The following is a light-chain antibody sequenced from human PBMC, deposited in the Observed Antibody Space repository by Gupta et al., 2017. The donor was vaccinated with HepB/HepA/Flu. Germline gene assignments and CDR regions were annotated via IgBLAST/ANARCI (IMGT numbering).Light chain of an antibody. CDR1: QGISTY. Sequence: DIQLTQSPSFLSASVGDRVTITCRASQGISTYLAWYQQKPGKAPKRLMYAASTLQRGVPSRFSGSGSGTESTLTISSLEPEDSATYFCQQLNSYLFTFGPGTKVDIK. CDR3: QQLNSYLFT. J-gene: IGKJ3*01. V-gene: IGKV1-9*01. CDR2: AAS.